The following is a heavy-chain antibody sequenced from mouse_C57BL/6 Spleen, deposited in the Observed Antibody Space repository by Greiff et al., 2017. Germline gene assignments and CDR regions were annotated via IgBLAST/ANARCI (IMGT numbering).Heavy chain of an antibody. CDR2: ISYDGSN. Sequence: VQLQQSGPGLVKPSQSLSLTCSVTGYSITSGYYWNWIRQFPGNKLEWMGYISYDGSNNYNPSLKNRISITRDTSKNQFFLKLNSVTTEDTATYYCASYGYDGDWYFDVWGTGTTVTVSS. CDR1: GYSITSGYY. D-gene: IGHD2-2*01. J-gene: IGHJ1*03. CDR3: ASYGYDGDWYFDV. V-gene: IGHV3-6*01.